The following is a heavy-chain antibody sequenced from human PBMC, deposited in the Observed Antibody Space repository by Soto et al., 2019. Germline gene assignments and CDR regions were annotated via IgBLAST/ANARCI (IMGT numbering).Heavy chain of an antibody. CDR2: IRSKANSYAT. V-gene: IGHV3-73*01. CDR3: TRTTDLEYSSSSIHYYYYMDV. CDR1: GFTFSGSA. J-gene: IGHJ6*03. D-gene: IGHD6-6*01. Sequence: GGSLRLSCAASGFTFSGSAMHWVRQASGKGLEWVGRIRSKANSYATAYAASVKGRFTISRDDSKNTAYLQMNSLKTEDTAVYYCTRTTDLEYSSSSIHYYYYMDVWGKGTTVTVSS.